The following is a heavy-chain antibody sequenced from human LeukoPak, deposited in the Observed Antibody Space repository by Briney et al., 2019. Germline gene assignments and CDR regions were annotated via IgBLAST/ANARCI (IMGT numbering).Heavy chain of an antibody. CDR1: GFTFSSYA. J-gene: IGHJ5*02. D-gene: IGHD2-2*01. V-gene: IGHV3-23*01. Sequence: GGSLRLSCAASGFTFSSYAMSWVRQAPGKGLEWVSAISGSGGSTYYADSVKGRFTISRDNSKNTLYLQMNSLRAEDTAVYYCAKDPACSTSCSNWFDPWGQGTLVTVS. CDR2: ISGSGGST. CDR3: AKDPACSTSCSNWFDP.